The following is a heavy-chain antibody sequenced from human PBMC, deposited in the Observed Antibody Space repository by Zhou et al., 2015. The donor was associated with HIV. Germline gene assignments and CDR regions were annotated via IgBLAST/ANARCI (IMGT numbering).Heavy chain of an antibody. Sequence: QVQLEQSGAEVKKPGSSVKLSCKTSAGIFATAVVNWLRQAPGRGLEWLGGITPDFGTVNPAQSFQHRVSISADESTTTVFLELSRLTSDDTAVYYCASKGIAAAVPYFDYWGQGTLVTVSS. J-gene: IGHJ4*02. D-gene: IGHD6-13*01. CDR3: ASKGIAAAVPYFDY. CDR2: ITPDFGTV. CDR1: AGIFATAV. V-gene: IGHV1-69*01.